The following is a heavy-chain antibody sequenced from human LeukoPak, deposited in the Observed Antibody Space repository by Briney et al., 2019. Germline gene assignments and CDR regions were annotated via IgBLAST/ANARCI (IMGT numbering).Heavy chain of an antibody. CDR3: ATAAGYSSGWVWFDP. Sequence: SETLSLTCAVSGGSISSSNWWSWVRQPPGKGLEWIGEIYHSGSTNYNPSLKSRVIISVDKSKNQFSLKLSSVTAADTAVYYCATAAGYSSGWVWFDPWGQGTLVTVSS. CDR2: IYHSGST. D-gene: IGHD6-19*01. J-gene: IGHJ5*02. V-gene: IGHV4-4*02. CDR1: GGSISSSNW.